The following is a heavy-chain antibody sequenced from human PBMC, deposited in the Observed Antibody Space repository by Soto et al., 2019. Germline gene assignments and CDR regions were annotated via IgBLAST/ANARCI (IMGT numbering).Heavy chain of an antibody. V-gene: IGHV3-23*01. CDR1: KCTFLGYA. CDR2: ISGNGGST. D-gene: IGHD6-6*01. J-gene: IGHJ4*02. Sequence: PGGCVRLCCVAGKCTFLGYALSCVRKAPGRGLEWVSIISGNGGSTYYAASVKGRFTISRDNTKNTLYLQMDSLTAEDTAVYYCAKGSEFSNSYTLDFDFWGQGALVTVSS. CDR3: AKGSEFSNSYTLDFDF.